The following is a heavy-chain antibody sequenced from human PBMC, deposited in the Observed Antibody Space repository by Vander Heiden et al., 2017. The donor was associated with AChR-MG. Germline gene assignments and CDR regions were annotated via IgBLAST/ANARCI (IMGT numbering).Heavy chain of an antibody. D-gene: IGHD3-10*01. CDR3: ARAYYGSGSYYNPKGLDY. J-gene: IGHJ4*02. CDR2: ISPSGGGT. CDR1: GYPFTSYY. V-gene: IGHV1-46*03. Sequence: QVQLVQSGAAVKTPGASAMVSCKASGYPFTSYYMNRGRQAPGQGLEGMGIISPSGGGTSYAQKFQGRVTMTRDTSTSTGYMELSSLRSEDTAVYYCARAYYGSGSYYNPKGLDYWGQGTLVTVSS.